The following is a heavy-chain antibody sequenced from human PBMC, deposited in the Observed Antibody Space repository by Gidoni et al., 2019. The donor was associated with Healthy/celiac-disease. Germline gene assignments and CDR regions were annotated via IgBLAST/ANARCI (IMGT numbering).Heavy chain of an antibody. CDR3: ARINYYDSSGYLDLGFDY. CDR2: IFSNDEK. J-gene: IGHJ4*02. Sequence: QVTLKESGPVLVKPTETLTLTCTVSGFSLSNARMGVSWIRQPPGKALEWLAHIFSNDEKSYSTSLKSRLTISKDTSKSQVVLTMTNMDPVDTATYYCARINYYDSSGYLDLGFDYWGQGTLVTVSS. CDR1: GFSLSNARMG. V-gene: IGHV2-26*01. D-gene: IGHD3-22*01.